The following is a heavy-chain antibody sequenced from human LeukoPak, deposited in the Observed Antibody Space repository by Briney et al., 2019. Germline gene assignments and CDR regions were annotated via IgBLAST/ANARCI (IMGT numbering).Heavy chain of an antibody. CDR3: ARDAAVRGVIGAFDI. CDR1: GGSISSSNW. V-gene: IGHV4-4*02. Sequence: PSGTLSLTCAVSGGSISSSNWWSWVRQPPGKGLEWIGEIYHSGSTNYNPSLKSRVTISVDTSKNQFSLKLSSVTAADTAVYYCARDAAVRGVIGAFDIWGQGTMVTVSS. D-gene: IGHD3-10*01. J-gene: IGHJ3*02. CDR2: IYHSGST.